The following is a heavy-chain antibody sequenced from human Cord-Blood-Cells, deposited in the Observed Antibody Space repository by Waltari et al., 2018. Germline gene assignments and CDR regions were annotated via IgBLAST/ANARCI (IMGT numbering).Heavy chain of an antibody. Sequence: QLQLQESGPGLVKPSETLSLTCTVSGGSISSSSYYWGWIRQPPGKGLEWIGSIYYSGVTYYNPSLKSRGTISVDTSKNQFSLKLSSVTAADTAVYYCARLIVVVTAILDYWGQGTLVTVSS. CDR1: GGSISSSSYY. V-gene: IGHV4-39*01. CDR2: IYYSGVT. J-gene: IGHJ4*02. D-gene: IGHD2-21*02. CDR3: ARLIVVVTAILDY.